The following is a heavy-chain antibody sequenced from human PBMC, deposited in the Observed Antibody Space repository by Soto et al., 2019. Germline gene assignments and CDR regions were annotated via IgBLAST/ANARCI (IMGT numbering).Heavy chain of an antibody. CDR1: GYSFTSYW. V-gene: IGHV5-10-1*01. D-gene: IGHD6-19*01. J-gene: IGHJ6*02. CDR3: ARGYSSGWSSYYYYYYGMDV. CDR2: IDPSDSYT. Sequence: HGESLKISCKGSGYSFTSYWISWGGQMPGKGLGGMGRIDPSDSYTNYSPSFQGHVTISADKSISTAYLQWSSLKASDTAMYYCARGYSSGWSSYYYYYYGMDVWGQGTTVTVSS.